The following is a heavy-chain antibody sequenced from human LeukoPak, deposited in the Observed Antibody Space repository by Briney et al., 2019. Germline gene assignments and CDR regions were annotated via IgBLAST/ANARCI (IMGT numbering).Heavy chain of an antibody. V-gene: IGHV3-23*01. CDR2: ISGSGGST. CDR3: ARDRSSGWSGHFDY. D-gene: IGHD6-19*01. Sequence: GGSLRLSCAASGFTFSSYAMSWVRQAPGKGLEWVSTISGSGGSTYYADSVKGRFTSSRDNSKNTLYLQMNSLRAEDTAVYYCARDRSSGWSGHFDYWGQGTLVTVSS. CDR1: GFTFSSYA. J-gene: IGHJ4*02.